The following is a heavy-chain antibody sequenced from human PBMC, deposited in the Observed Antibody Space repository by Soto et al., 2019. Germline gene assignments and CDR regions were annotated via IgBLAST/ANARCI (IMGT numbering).Heavy chain of an antibody. CDR2: ISISSSDR. CDR3: VRCMSPLF. V-gene: IGHV3-21*06. Sequence: GGSLRLSCAASGFTLRTYTMNWVRQAPGKGLEWVSSISISSSDRYYADSVRGRFTISRDNAKNALYLQMNSLRADDTAVYFCVRCMSPLFGGQGTLVTVSS. J-gene: IGHJ4*01. CDR1: GFTLRTYT.